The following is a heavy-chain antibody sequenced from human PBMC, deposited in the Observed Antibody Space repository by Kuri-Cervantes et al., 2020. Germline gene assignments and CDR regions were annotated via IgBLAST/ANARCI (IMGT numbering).Heavy chain of an antibody. CDR2: IGTAGDT. D-gene: IGHD1-26*01. CDR1: GFTFSSYD. CDR3: ATTGPSGSFL. J-gene: IGHJ4*02. Sequence: GESLKISCAASGFTFSSYDMHWVRQATGKGLEWVSAIGTAGDTYYPGSVKGRFTISRDDAKNSLFLQMDSLRAEDTAVYYCATTGPSGSFLWGQGTLVTVSS. V-gene: IGHV3-13*01.